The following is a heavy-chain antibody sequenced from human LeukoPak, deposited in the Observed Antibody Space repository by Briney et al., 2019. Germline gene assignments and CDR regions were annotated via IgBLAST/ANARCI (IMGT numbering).Heavy chain of an antibody. Sequence: GESLKISCKGSGYSFTSYWIGWVRQMPGKGLEWMGIIYPGDSDTRYSPSFQGQVTISADESISTAYLQWSSLKASDTAMYYCARAEIAAAWRGPEYYFDYWGQGTLVTVSS. D-gene: IGHD6-13*01. CDR1: GYSFTSYW. CDR3: ARAEIAAAWRGPEYYFDY. J-gene: IGHJ4*02. V-gene: IGHV5-51*01. CDR2: IYPGDSDT.